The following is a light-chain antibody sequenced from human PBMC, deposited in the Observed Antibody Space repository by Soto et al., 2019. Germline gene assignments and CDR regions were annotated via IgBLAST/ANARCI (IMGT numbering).Light chain of an antibody. CDR3: HQTTTFPLT. V-gene: IGKV1-12*01. Sequence: DIQMTQSPSSVSASVGDRVTITCRASQGISSWLAWYQQKPGKAPKLLIYTASSLQSGVPSRFSSSGSGTDFTLTINSPEPEDFATYHCHQTTTFPLTFGGGTKVEIK. CDR2: TAS. CDR1: QGISSW. J-gene: IGKJ4*01.